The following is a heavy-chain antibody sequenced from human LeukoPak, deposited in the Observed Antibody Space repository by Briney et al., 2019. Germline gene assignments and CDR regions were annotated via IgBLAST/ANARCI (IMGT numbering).Heavy chain of an antibody. CDR2: ISAYNGDT. J-gene: IGHJ6*02. V-gene: IGHV1-18*01. CDR1: GYTFTSYG. D-gene: IGHD6-19*01. CDR3: ARSIAVAARDYYYYYGMDV. Sequence: ASVKVSCKASGYTFTSYGISWVRQAPGQGLEWVGWISAYNGDTNYAQKLQGRVTMTTDTSTSKAYMELRSLRSDDTAVYYCARSIAVAARDYYYYYGMDVWGQGTTVTVSS.